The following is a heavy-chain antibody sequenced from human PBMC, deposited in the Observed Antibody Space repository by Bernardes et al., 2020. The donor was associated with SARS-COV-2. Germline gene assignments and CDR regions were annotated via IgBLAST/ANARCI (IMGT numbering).Heavy chain of an antibody. CDR3: AKTCSSTSCYADY. Sequence: GGSLRLSCAASGFTFSSYAMRWVRQAPGKGLEWVSVISGSGGSTFYADSVKGRFTISRDNSKNTLYLQMSSLRVEDTAVYYCAKTCSSTSCYADYWGQGTLVTGSS. CDR2: ISGSGGST. V-gene: IGHV3-23*01. J-gene: IGHJ4*02. CDR1: GFTFSSYA. D-gene: IGHD2-2*01.